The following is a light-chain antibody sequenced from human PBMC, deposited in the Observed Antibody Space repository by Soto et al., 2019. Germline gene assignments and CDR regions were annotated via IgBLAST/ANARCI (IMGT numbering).Light chain of an antibody. CDR1: QSVSSY. CDR2: GAS. V-gene: IGKV3-20*01. Sequence: EIVLTQSPATLALSPGERATLSCRASQSVSSYLAWYQQKPGQAPRLLIYGASSRATGTPDRFSGSGSGTDFTLTISRLEPEDFAVYYCQQFATSPLTFGGGTKVDIK. CDR3: QQFATSPLT. J-gene: IGKJ4*01.